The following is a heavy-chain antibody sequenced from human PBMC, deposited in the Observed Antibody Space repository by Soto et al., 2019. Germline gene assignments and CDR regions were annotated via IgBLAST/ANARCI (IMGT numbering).Heavy chain of an antibody. J-gene: IGHJ4*02. Sequence: PSETLSLTCTVSGGSISSYYWSWIRQPPGKGLEWIGYIYYSGSTNYNPSLKSRVTISVDTSKNQFSLKLSSVTAADTAVYYCARLPCSGGSCPIDYWGQGTLVTVSS. D-gene: IGHD2-15*01. CDR3: ARLPCSGGSCPIDY. V-gene: IGHV4-59*08. CDR2: IYYSGST. CDR1: GGSISSYY.